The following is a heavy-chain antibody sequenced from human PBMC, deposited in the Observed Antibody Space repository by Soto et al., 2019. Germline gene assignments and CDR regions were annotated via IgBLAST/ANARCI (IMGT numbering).Heavy chain of an antibody. D-gene: IGHD2-21*02. CDR1: GYTLTELS. Sequence: QVQLVQSGAEVKKPGASVKVSCKVSGYTLTELSMHWVRQAPGKGLEWMGGFDPEDGETIYAQKFQGRVTMTEYTSTDTAYMELSSLRSEDTAVYYCATHHVLCGGDCYYVFDYWGQGTLVTVSS. CDR2: FDPEDGET. J-gene: IGHJ4*02. CDR3: ATHHVLCGGDCYYVFDY. V-gene: IGHV1-24*01.